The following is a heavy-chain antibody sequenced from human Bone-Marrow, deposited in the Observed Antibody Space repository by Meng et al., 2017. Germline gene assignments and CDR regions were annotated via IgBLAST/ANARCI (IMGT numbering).Heavy chain of an antibody. CDR3: SRSYGSEKILDY. Sequence: GESLKISCAASGFTFSSYWMSWVRQAPGKGLEWVANIKQDGSEKYYVDSVKGRFTISRDNAKNTLYLQMDSLRAEDTAVYYCSRSYGSEKILDYWGQGTLVTVSS. J-gene: IGHJ4*02. CDR1: GFTFSSYW. D-gene: IGHD3-10*01. V-gene: IGHV3-7*01. CDR2: IKQDGSEK.